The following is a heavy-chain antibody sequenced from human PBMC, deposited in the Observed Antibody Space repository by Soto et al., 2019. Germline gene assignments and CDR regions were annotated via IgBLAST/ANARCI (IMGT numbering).Heavy chain of an antibody. J-gene: IGHJ4*02. D-gene: IGHD3-16*01. Sequence: EVQLMESGGGLVQPGGSLRLSCAASGFTFSTYWMNWVRQTPGKGLMWVSRISHDGSNRGYADSVEGRFTVSRDNAKNILYLQMHSLRAEDTAMYYCASWGRIVPVSPTDFDHWGEGTLVSVSS. CDR1: GFTFSTYW. CDR3: ASWGRIVPVSPTDFDH. CDR2: ISHDGSNR. V-gene: IGHV3-74*01.